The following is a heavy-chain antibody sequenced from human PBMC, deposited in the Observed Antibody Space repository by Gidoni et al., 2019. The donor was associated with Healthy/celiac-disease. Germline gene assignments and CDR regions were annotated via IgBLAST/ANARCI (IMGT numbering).Heavy chain of an antibody. D-gene: IGHD2-15*01. J-gene: IGHJ4*02. CDR1: GYTFTGYY. CDR2: INPNSGGT. Sequence: QVQLVQSGAEVKKPGASVKVSCKASGYTFTGYYMHWVRQAPGQGLEWMGWINPNSGGTNYAQKFQGRVTMTRDTSISTAYMELSRLRSDDTAVYYCARLPWSLYCSGGSCAYWGQGTLVTVSS. CDR3: ARLPWSLYCSGGSCAY. V-gene: IGHV1-2*02.